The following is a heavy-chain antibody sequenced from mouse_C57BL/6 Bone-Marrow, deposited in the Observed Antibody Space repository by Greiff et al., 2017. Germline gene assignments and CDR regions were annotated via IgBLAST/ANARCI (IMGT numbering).Heavy chain of an antibody. CDR1: GFTFSDYY. J-gene: IGHJ2*01. Sequence: DVMLVESGGGLVQPGGSLKLSCAASGFTFSDYYMYWVRQTPEKRLVWVAYISNGGGSTYYPDTVKGRFTISRDNAKNTLYLQMSRLKSEDTAMYYCARQSSGYSYYFDYWGQGTTLTVSS. D-gene: IGHD3-2*02. CDR2: ISNGGGST. CDR3: ARQSSGYSYYFDY. V-gene: IGHV5-12*01.